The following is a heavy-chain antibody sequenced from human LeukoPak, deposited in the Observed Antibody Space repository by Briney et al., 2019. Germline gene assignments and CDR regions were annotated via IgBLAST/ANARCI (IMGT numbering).Heavy chain of an antibody. CDR3: VKITSVTGGDC. J-gene: IGHJ4*02. V-gene: IGHV3-64D*09. Sequence: GCSLRLFCSASGFTFSAYAMYWVRQAPGKGLEYVSGISSNGGSSFYADSVKGRFTISRDNSKNTLYLQMSSLRAEDTAVYYCVKITSVTGGDCWGQGTRLTVSS. CDR1: GFTFSAYA. D-gene: IGHD1-1*01. CDR2: ISSNGGSS.